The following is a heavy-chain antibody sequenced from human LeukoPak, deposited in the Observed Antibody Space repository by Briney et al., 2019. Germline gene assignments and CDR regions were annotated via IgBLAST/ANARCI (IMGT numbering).Heavy chain of an antibody. Sequence: PSETLSLTCTVSGGSISSYYWSWVRQPPGKGLEWIGDIYYSGSPNYNPSLKSRVTISLDPSKNQFSLRLSSVTAADTAVYYCARDGYNLGNWYFDLWGRGTLVTVSS. CDR2: IYYSGSP. CDR3: ARDGYNLGNWYFDL. J-gene: IGHJ2*01. CDR1: GGSISSYY. V-gene: IGHV4-59*01. D-gene: IGHD5-24*01.